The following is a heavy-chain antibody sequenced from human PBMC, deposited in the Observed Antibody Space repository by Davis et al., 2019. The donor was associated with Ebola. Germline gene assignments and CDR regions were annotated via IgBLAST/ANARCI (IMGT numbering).Heavy chain of an antibody. CDR1: GGTFSSYA. V-gene: IGHV1-69*06. J-gene: IGHJ6*02. CDR2: IIPIFGTA. CDR3: ARHSGYLLPYGMDV. D-gene: IGHD5-12*01. Sequence: SVKVSCKASGGTFSSYAISWVRQAPGQGLEWMGGIIPIFGTANYAQKFQGRVTITADKSTSTAYMELSSLRPEDTAVYYCARHSGYLLPYGMDVWGQGTTVTVSS.